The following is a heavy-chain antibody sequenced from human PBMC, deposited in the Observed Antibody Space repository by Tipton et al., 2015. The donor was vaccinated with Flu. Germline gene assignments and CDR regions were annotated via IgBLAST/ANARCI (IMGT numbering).Heavy chain of an antibody. V-gene: IGHV4-38-2*02. J-gene: IGHJ4*02. Sequence: TLSLTCTVSGYSISSGYYWGWIRQAPGMGLEWIGSVHYSGSTYQNPSLESRVTISVDTSKNQFSLKLSSVTAADTAVYFCAREGRNSGGLDYWGQGTLVTVSS. CDR2: VHYSGST. CDR1: GYSISSGYY. CDR3: AREGRNSGGLDY. D-gene: IGHD1-26*01.